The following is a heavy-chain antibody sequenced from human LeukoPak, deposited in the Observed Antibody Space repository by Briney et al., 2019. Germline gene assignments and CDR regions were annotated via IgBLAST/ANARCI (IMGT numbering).Heavy chain of an antibody. J-gene: IGHJ5*02. CDR2: IVPILGIA. Sequence: SVKVSCKASGGTFSSYTISWVRQAPGQGLEWMGRIVPILGIANYAQKFQGRVTITADKSTSTAYMELSSLRSEDTAVYYCARTWGFDYGENFDPWGQGTLVTVSS. CDR3: ARTWGFDYGENFDP. CDR1: GGTFSSYT. D-gene: IGHD4-17*01. V-gene: IGHV1-69*02.